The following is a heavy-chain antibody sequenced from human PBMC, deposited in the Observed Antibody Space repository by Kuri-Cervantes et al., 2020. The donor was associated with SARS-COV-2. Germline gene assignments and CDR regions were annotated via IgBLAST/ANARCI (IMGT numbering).Heavy chain of an antibody. Sequence: GGSLRLSCVASGFTFSRYSMNWVRQAPGKGLEWVSYISSSSSTIYYADSVKGRFTISRDNAKNSLYLQMNSLRAEDTAVYYCARDLSSGLWAFDYWGQGTLVTVSS. CDR1: GFTFSRYS. CDR2: ISSSSSTI. V-gene: IGHV3-48*01. J-gene: IGHJ4*02. CDR3: ARDLSSGLWAFDY. D-gene: IGHD5-18*01.